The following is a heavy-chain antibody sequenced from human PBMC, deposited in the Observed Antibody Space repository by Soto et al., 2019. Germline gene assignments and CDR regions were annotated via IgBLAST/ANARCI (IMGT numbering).Heavy chain of an antibody. CDR2: IYSGGST. Sequence: EVQLVETGGGLIQPGGSLRLSCAASGFTVSSNYMSWVRQAPGKGLEWVSVIYSGGSTYYADSVKGRFTIPRDYSKHTLYLKMNSLRAEDTAVYYCAVFILTGWGWFDPWGQATLVTVSS. J-gene: IGHJ5*02. D-gene: IGHD3-9*01. V-gene: IGHV3-53*02. CDR3: AVFILTGWGWFDP. CDR1: GFTVSSNY.